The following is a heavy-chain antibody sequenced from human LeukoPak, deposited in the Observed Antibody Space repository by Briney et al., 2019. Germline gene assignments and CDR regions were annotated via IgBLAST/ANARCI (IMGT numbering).Heavy chain of an antibody. CDR2: LYHSDVT. CDR1: GYSITSGFY. J-gene: IGHJ6*03. CDR3: ARQYDSSLYYYVDL. D-gene: IGHD3-3*01. V-gene: IGHV4-38-2*01. Sequence: SETLSLTCDMSGYSITSGFYWVWIRQTPGEGLEWIGSLYHSDVTYYNPSLKSRLHMSVDTSKNQFFLKLTFVTAADTAIYSCARQYDSSLYYYVDLWGQGTTVTVSS.